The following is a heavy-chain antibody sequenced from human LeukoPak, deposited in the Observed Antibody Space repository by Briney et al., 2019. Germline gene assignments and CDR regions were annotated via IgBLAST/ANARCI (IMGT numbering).Heavy chain of an antibody. D-gene: IGHD2-2*01. CDR3: ARGSIVVVPAAEGGMDV. Sequence: SETLSLTCAVYGGSFSGYYWSWIRQPPGKGLEWIGEINHSGSTNYNPSLKSRVTISVDTSKNQSSLKLSSVTAADTAVYYCARGSIVVVPAAEGGMDVWGKGTTVTVSS. CDR2: INHSGST. V-gene: IGHV4-34*01. CDR1: GGSFSGYY. J-gene: IGHJ6*04.